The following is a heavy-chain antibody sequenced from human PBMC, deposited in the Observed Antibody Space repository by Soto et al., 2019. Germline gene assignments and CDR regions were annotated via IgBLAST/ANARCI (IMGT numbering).Heavy chain of an antibody. CDR1: GFSFSNYA. Sequence: PGGSLRLSCATSGFSFSNYAMSWVRQAPGKGLECVSSISSSGGVTWYADSVKGRFTISRDNSKNTLYVQMSSLRAEDTAVYYCAKLQGLVPAAIPWGQGTLVTVST. CDR3: AKLQGLVPAAIP. D-gene: IGHD2-2*01. V-gene: IGHV3-23*01. CDR2: ISSSGGVT. J-gene: IGHJ4*02.